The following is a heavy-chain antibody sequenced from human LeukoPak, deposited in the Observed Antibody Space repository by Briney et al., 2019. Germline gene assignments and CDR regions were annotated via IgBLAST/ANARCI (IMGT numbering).Heavy chain of an antibody. CDR3: ARATSHDC. V-gene: IGHV3-30-3*01. CDR2: ISYDGSNK. Sequence: GGSLRLSCAASGSTFGSYAMHWVRQAPGKGLEWVAVISYDGSNKYYADSVKGRFTISRDNSKNTLYLQVNNLRTEDTAVYYCARATSHDCWGQGTLVTVSS. CDR1: GSTFGSYA. J-gene: IGHJ4*02.